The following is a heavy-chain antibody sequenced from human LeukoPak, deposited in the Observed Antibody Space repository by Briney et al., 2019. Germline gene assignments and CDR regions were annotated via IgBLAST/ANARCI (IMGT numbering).Heavy chain of an antibody. Sequence: GGSLRLSCSASGFSFISYGMHWIRQAPGKGLEWVAVIWYDGKNKYYTDSVRGRFTISRDNSKNTLYLQMNSLRAEDTAMYYCTGRDGPESAGYSGEALGNYWGQGTLVTVSS. J-gene: IGHJ4*02. CDR2: IWYDGKNK. CDR1: GFSFISYG. CDR3: TGRDGPESAGYSGEALGNY. V-gene: IGHV3-33*01. D-gene: IGHD5-12*01.